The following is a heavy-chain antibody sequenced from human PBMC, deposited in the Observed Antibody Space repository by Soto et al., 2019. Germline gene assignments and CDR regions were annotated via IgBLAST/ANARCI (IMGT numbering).Heavy chain of an antibody. Sequence: SETLSLTCTVSGGSISSYYWSWIRQPPGKGLEWIGYIYYSGSTNYNPSLKSRVTISVDASKNQFSLKLSSVTAADTAVYYCARASGYPYYYYYYYMDVWGKGTTVTV. CDR1: GGSISSYY. D-gene: IGHD3-3*01. J-gene: IGHJ6*03. V-gene: IGHV4-59*08. CDR2: IYYSGST. CDR3: ARASGYPYYYYYYYMDV.